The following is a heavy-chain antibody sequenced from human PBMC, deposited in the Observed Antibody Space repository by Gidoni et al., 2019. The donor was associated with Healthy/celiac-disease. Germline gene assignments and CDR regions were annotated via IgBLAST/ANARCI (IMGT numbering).Heavy chain of an antibody. D-gene: IGHD6-6*01. CDR3: ARLGYSSSYRDY. J-gene: IGHJ4*02. V-gene: IGHV4-39*01. CDR2: IYYSGST. Sequence: QLQLPESGPGLVKPSETLSLTCTVSVGSISSSSYYWGWIRQPPGKGLEWIGSIYYSGSTYYNPSLKCRVTISVDTSKNQFSLKLSSVTAADTAVYYCARLGYSSSYRDYWGQGTLVTVSS. CDR1: VGSISSSSYY.